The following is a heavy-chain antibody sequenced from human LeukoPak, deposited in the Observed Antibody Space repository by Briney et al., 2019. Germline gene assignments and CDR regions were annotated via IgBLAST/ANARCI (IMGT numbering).Heavy chain of an antibody. CDR3: VRGGRPGSFDY. Sequence: PGGSLRLSCAASGFTFSSYWMHWVRQAPGKGLVWVSYINSDGSSTNYADSVKGRFTISRDNAKNTLYLQMNSLRAEDTAVYYCVRGGRPGSFDYWGQGTLVTVSS. CDR1: GFTFSSYW. CDR2: INSDGSST. V-gene: IGHV3-74*01. J-gene: IGHJ4*02.